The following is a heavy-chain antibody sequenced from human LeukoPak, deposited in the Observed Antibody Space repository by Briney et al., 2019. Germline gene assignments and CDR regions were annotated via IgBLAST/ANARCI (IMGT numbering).Heavy chain of an antibody. J-gene: IGHJ5*02. V-gene: IGHV4-61*02. D-gene: IGHD6-19*01. Sequence: SETLSLTCTVSGGSISSGSYYWSWIRQPAGKGLEWIGRIYTSGSTNYNPSLKSRVTISVDTSKNQFSLKLSSVTAADTAVYYCARVVVRGGWYRNPWGQGTLVTVSS. CDR1: GGSISSGSYY. CDR3: ARVVVRGGWYRNP. CDR2: IYTSGST.